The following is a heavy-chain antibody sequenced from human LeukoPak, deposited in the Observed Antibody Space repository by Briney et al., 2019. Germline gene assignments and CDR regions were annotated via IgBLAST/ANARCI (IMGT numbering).Heavy chain of an antibody. CDR3: ARNHYYASGSSDI. V-gene: IGHV3-74*01. CDR2: INSDGSGT. Sequence: GGSLRLSCAASGFSFSTYWMHWVRQAPGKGLVWVSRINSDGSGTDYADSVKGRFTISRDNARNSLYLQMNSLRGEDTAVYYCARNHYYASGSSDIWGLGTMVTVSS. J-gene: IGHJ3*02. D-gene: IGHD3-10*01. CDR1: GFSFSTYW.